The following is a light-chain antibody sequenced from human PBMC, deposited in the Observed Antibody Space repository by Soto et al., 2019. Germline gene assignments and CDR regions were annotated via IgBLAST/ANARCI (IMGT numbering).Light chain of an antibody. Sequence: IVLTQSPGTLSSSPGERATLMCRASQTITSFYLAWYQQKPGQTPRLLIYGTSTRATGIPDRFSGSGSGTDFTLTIRKLEPEDFAVYYCQQFGGSPPRFTFGPGTKVEVK. CDR3: QQFGGSPPRFT. V-gene: IGKV3-20*01. J-gene: IGKJ3*01. CDR1: QTITSFY. CDR2: GTS.